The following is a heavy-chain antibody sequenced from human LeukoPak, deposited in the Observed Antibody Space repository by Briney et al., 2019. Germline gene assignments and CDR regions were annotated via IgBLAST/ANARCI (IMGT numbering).Heavy chain of an antibody. Sequence: GGSLRLSCAASGFTFSSYAMSWVRQAPGKGLEWVSGISNSGGSTYYADSVKGRFTISRDNSKNTLYLQMNSLRAEDTAVYYCAKGRYCSSTSCTTPLDYWGQGTLVTVSS. J-gene: IGHJ4*02. CDR3: AKGRYCSSTSCTTPLDY. CDR2: ISNSGGST. D-gene: IGHD2-2*01. CDR1: GFTFSSYA. V-gene: IGHV3-23*01.